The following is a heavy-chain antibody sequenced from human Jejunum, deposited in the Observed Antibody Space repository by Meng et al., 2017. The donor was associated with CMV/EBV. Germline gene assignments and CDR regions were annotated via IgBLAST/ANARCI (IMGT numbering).Heavy chain of an antibody. J-gene: IGHJ4*02. CDR3: ARDMTSTWYGGSDH. CDR1: GYTFTGHY. D-gene: IGHD6-13*01. V-gene: IGHV1-2*02. Sequence: KASGYTFTGHYMHWVRQAPGKGLEWMGWINANTGDTNYAQKFQGRVTMTRDTSITTAYMELSSLTSDDAAVYYCARDMTSTWYGGSDHWGQGTLVTVSS. CDR2: INANTGDT.